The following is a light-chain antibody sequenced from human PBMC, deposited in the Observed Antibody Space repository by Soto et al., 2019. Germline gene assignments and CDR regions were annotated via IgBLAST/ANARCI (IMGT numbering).Light chain of an antibody. CDR3: LQHNTYPWT. Sequence: DIQMTQSPSSLSASVGDRVIITCRASQGIGDDLGWYQQKPGKAPKRLIYAASSLQSGVPSRFSGSGSGTDFTLTIRSLQHDDFASYYCLQHNTYPWTFGPGTKVEVK. J-gene: IGKJ1*01. CDR1: QGIGDD. CDR2: AAS. V-gene: IGKV1-17*01.